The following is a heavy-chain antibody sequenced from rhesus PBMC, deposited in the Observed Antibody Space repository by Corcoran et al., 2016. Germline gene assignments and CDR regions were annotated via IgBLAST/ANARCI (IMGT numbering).Heavy chain of an antibody. CDR3: ARARRGSGWYFDL. Sequence: QVQLQESGPGLVKPSETLSLTCAVSGYSISSGYGWSWIRQPPGKGLVWIGYIGGSSGRTNYNPSLKSRVTISKDTSKNQFSLKLSSVTAADTAVYYCARARRGSGWYFDLWGPGTPITISS. J-gene: IGHJ2*01. CDR1: GYSISSGYG. CDR2: IGGSSGRT. D-gene: IGHD6-31*01. V-gene: IGHV4-127*01.